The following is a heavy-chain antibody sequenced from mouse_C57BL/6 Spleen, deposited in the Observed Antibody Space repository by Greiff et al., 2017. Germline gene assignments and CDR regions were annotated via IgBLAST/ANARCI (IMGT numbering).Heavy chain of an antibody. V-gene: IGHV10-1*01. CDR2: IRSKSNNYAT. CDR1: GFSFNTYA. D-gene: IGHD1-1*01. CDR3: VSFITTVVEPPGYFDV. Sequence: EVQRVESGGGLVQPKGSLKLSCAASGFSFNTYAMNWVRQAPGKGLEWVARIRSKSNNYATYYADSVKDRFTISRDDSESMLYLQMNNLKTEDTAMYYCVSFITTVVEPPGYFDVWGTGTTVTVSS. J-gene: IGHJ1*03.